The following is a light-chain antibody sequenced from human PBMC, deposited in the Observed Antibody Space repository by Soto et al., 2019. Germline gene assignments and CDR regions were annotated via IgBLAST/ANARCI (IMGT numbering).Light chain of an antibody. CDR3: SSYTSTSTQV. CDR1: NSDVGDYRS. Sequence: QSVLTQPASVSGSPGQSITISCTGTNSDVGDYRSVSWYQQHPGKATKLVIYDVSNRPSGVSYRFSGSKSGNTASLTISGLQAEDEADYYCSSYTSTSTQVFGTGTKVTVL. CDR2: DVS. V-gene: IGLV2-14*03. J-gene: IGLJ1*01.